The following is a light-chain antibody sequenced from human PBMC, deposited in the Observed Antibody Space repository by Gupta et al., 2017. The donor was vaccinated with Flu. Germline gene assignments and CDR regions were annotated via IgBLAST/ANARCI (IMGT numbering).Light chain of an antibody. Sequence: EIVLTQSPGTLSLSPGETATLSCRASQSVSSNSLAWYQQEPGQAPRLLIFGASSRATGIPDRFSGSGSGTDFTLTISRLEPEEFAVYCCQQDGSSPFTFGHGTKVEIK. CDR1: QSVSSNS. J-gene: IGKJ3*01. V-gene: IGKV3-20*01. CDR3: QQDGSSPFT. CDR2: GAS.